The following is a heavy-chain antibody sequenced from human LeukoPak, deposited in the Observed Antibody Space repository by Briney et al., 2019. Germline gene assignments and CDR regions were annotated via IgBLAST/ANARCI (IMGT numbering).Heavy chain of an antibody. CDR2: SRYDGSNK. D-gene: IGHD4-17*01. CDR1: AFTFSSYG. CDR3: AKEIWPTVTIPGRTYFDY. V-gene: IGHV3-30*02. Sequence: GGSLRLSCAASAFTFSSYGMHWVRQAPGKGLEWVAFSRYDGSNKYYADSVKGRFTISRDNSKNTLYLQMNSLRADDTAVYYCAKEIWPTVTIPGRTYFDYWGQGTLVTVSS. J-gene: IGHJ4*02.